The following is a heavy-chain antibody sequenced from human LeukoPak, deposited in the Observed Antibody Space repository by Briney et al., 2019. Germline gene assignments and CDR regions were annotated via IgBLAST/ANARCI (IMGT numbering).Heavy chain of an antibody. V-gene: IGHV4-39*07. J-gene: IGHJ4*02. Sequence: SETLSLTCTVSGGSISSSSYYWGWIRQPPGKGLEWIGSIYYSGSTYYNPSLKSRVTISVDTSKNQFSLKLSSVTAADTAVYYCARAGGSGLIDYWGQGTLVTVSS. CDR2: IYYSGST. CDR3: ARAGGSGLIDY. D-gene: IGHD6-19*01. CDR1: GGSISSSSYY.